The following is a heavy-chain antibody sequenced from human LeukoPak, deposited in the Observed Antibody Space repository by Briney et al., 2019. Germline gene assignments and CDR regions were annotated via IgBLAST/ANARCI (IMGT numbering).Heavy chain of an antibody. D-gene: IGHD6-13*01. J-gene: IGHJ4*02. CDR3: TGRGITASRIDY. Sequence: ASVKVSCKASDYTFPSHGLSWVRQASGQGLEWMGWISASNGNTDYAQKFQGRLTMTTDASTKTAYMELRSLRFDDTAMYYCTGRGITASRIDYWGQGTLVTVSS. CDR2: ISASNGNT. CDR1: DYTFPSHG. V-gene: IGHV1-18*01.